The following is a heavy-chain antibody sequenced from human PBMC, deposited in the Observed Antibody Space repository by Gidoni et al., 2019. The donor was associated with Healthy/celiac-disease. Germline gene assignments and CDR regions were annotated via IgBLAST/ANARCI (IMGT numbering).Heavy chain of an antibody. CDR3: ARSGYDQTPFDY. Sequence: EVQLVESGGGLVKPGGSLSLSCAASGFPFSSYSMNWVRQAPGKGLEWVSSISSSSSYIYYADSVKGRFTISRDNAKNSLYLQMNSLRAEDTAVYYCARSGYDQTPFDYWGQGTLVTVSS. J-gene: IGHJ4*02. V-gene: IGHV3-21*01. CDR2: ISSSSSYI. CDR1: GFPFSSYS. D-gene: IGHD5-12*01.